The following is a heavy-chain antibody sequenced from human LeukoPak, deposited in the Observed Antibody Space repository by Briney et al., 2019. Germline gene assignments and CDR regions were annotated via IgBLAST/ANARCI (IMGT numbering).Heavy chain of an antibody. CDR1: GGSISSGDYY. V-gene: IGHV4-30-4*01. J-gene: IGHJ3*02. CDR2: IYYSGST. CDR3: ARMTLRADDAFDI. D-gene: IGHD2-21*02. Sequence: PSETLSLTCTVSGGSISSGDYYWSWIRQPPGKGLEWIGYIYYSGSTYYNPSLKSRVTISVDTSKNQFSLKLSSVTAADTAVYYCARMTLRADDAFDIWGQGTMVTVSS.